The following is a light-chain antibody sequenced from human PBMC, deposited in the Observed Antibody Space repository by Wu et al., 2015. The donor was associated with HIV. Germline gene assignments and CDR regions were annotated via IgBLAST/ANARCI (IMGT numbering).Light chain of an antibody. J-gene: IGKJ1*01. CDR2: GAS. CDR1: QSVSTNF. V-gene: IGKV3-20*01. Sequence: EIVLTQSPGTLSLSPGERATLSCRASQSVSTNFLAWYQHQPGRAPRLLIYGASSRATGIPDRFSGSGSETDFTLTINRLEPEDFGVYFCQQYGTSPGTFGQGTKVVIK. CDR3: QQYGTSPGT.